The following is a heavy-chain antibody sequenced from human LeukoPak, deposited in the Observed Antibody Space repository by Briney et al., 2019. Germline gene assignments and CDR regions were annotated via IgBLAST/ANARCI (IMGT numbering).Heavy chain of an antibody. Sequence: GASVKVSCKASGYTFTGYYMHWVRQAPGQGLEWMGWINPNSGGTNHAQKFQGRVTMTRDTSISTAYMELSRLRSDDTAVYYCARSISSRVGIFDYWGQGTLVTVSS. V-gene: IGHV1-2*02. D-gene: IGHD6-13*01. CDR2: INPNSGGT. J-gene: IGHJ4*02. CDR1: GYTFTGYY. CDR3: ARSISSRVGIFDY.